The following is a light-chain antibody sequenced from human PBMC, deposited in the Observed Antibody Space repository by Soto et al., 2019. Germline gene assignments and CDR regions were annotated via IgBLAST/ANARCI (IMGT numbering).Light chain of an antibody. CDR3: SSYAGSSVV. J-gene: IGLJ1*01. V-gene: IGLV2-8*01. Sequence: QSVLTQPPSASVSPGQSVTISCTGTSSDVGAYEYVSWYQHHPGRAPKLILYEVTKRPSGVPGRFSGSKSGNTASLTVSGLQAEDEADYYCSSYAGSSVVFGTGTKVTVL. CDR1: SSDVGAYEY. CDR2: EVT.